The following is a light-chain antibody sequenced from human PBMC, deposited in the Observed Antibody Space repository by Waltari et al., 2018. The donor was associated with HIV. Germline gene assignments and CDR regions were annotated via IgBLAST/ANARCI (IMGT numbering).Light chain of an antibody. CDR3: VTWADRSSGPVV. CDR2: RNN. Sequence: QSVLTQPPSASAPPVQRITLSCSGSRYKIGNNNVHWYQHLPGTAPKLLIYRNNQRASGVPDRFSGSKSGTSASLAISGLRSEDEADYYCVTWADRSSGPVVFGGGTKVTVL. CDR1: RYKIGNNN. V-gene: IGLV1-47*01. J-gene: IGLJ2*01.